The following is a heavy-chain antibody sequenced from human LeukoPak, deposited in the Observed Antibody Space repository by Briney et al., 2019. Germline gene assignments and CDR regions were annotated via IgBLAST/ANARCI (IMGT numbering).Heavy chain of an antibody. J-gene: IGHJ6*02. CDR2: IRYDGSNK. D-gene: IGHD6-19*01. CDR3: AKPPQVDPVKDAVAYYYYGMDV. CDR1: GVTFSSYG. V-gene: IGHV3-30*02. Sequence: PGGSLRLSCAASGVTFSSYGMHWVRQAPGKGLEWVAFIRYDGSNKYYADSVKGRFTISKDSSKNTLYLQMNSLRAEDTAVYYCAKPPQVDPVKDAVAYYYYGMDVWGQGTTVTVSS.